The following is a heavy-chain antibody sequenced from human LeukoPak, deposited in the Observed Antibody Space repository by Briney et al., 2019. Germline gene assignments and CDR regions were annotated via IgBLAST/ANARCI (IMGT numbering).Heavy chain of an antibody. CDR1: GGSISSGGYY. CDR2: IYYSGST. CDR3: ARDNGYGPTTLDY. V-gene: IGHV4-61*08. D-gene: IGHD5-18*01. Sequence: SQTLSLTCTVSGGSISSGGYYWSWIRQPPGKGLDWIAYIYYSGSTNYNPSLKSRVTISIDTSKNQFSLKLSSVTAADTAVYYCARDNGYGPTTLDYWGQGTLVTVSS. J-gene: IGHJ4*02.